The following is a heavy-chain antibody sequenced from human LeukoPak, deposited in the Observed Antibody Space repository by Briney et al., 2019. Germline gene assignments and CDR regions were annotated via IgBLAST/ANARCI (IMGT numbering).Heavy chain of an antibody. Sequence: GESLKISCKASGYSFVSHWIVWVRQMPGKGLEWLGIIYPGDSDTRYSPSFQGQVTISADKSISTAYLQWNSLGASDTAMYYCARRPSYDFWSGYYGVDGLDIWGQGTMVTVSS. CDR1: GYSFVSHW. V-gene: IGHV5-51*01. D-gene: IGHD3-3*01. J-gene: IGHJ3*02. CDR3: ARRPSYDFWSGYYGVDGLDI. CDR2: IYPGDSDT.